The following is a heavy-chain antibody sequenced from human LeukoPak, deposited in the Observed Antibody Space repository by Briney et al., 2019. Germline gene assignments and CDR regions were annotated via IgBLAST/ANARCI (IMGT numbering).Heavy chain of an antibody. CDR3: ATPSSFPFDY. CDR1: GGSISSSSYY. V-gene: IGHV4-39*01. J-gene: IGHJ4*02. Sequence: SETLSLTCTVSGGSISSSSYYWGWLRQPPGQGLEWIGSIYYSGSTYYNPSLKSRVTISVDTSKNQFSLKLSSVTAAHTAVYYCATPSSFPFDYWGQGTLVTVSS. D-gene: IGHD5/OR15-5a*01. CDR2: IYYSGST.